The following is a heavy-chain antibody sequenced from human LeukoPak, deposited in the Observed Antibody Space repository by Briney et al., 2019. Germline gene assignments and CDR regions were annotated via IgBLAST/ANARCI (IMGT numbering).Heavy chain of an antibody. D-gene: IGHD3-3*01. V-gene: IGHV4-30-2*01. CDR3: ARSHYDFYHFDY. CDR2: IYHSGST. CDR1: GGSISSGGYY. J-gene: IGHJ4*02. Sequence: SETLSLTCTVSGGSISSGGYYWSWIRQPPGKGLEWIGYIYHSGSTYYNPSLKSRVTISVDRSKNQFSLKLSSVTAADTAVYYCARSHYDFYHFDYWGQGTLVTVSS.